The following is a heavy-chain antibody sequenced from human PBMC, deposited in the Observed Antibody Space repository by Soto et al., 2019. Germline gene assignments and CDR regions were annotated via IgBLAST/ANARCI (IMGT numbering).Heavy chain of an antibody. V-gene: IGHV1-2*02. CDR1: GYTFTGYY. D-gene: IGHD6-6*01. J-gene: IGHJ6*02. CDR2: INPNSGGT. Sequence: WASVKVSCKASGYTFTGYYMHWVRQAPGQGLEWMGWINPNSGGTNYAQKFQGRVTMTRDTSISTAYMELSRLRSDDTAVYYCARDSRKYSSSSEGPLYYYYYGMDVWGQGTTVTVSS. CDR3: ARDSRKYSSSSEGPLYYYYYGMDV.